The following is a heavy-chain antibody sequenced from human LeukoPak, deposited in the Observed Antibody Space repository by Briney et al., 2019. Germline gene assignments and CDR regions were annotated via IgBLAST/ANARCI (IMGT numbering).Heavy chain of an antibody. V-gene: IGHV1-18*01. CDR2: ISAYNGNT. D-gene: IGHD3-10*01. CDR3: ARQVPGTGRAFDP. Sequence: ASVKVSCTASGYTVCSYGISWVRQAPGQGLGWMGWISAYNGNTKYAQKPQGRVTMTSDTSTSTAYMELSRLRSDDTAVYYCARQVPGTGRAFDPWGEGTLVTVSS. CDR1: GYTVCSYG. J-gene: IGHJ5*02.